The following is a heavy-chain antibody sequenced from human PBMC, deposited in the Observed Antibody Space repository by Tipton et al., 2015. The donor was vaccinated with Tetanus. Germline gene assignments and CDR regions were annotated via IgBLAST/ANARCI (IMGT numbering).Heavy chain of an antibody. D-gene: IGHD6-13*01. J-gene: IGHJ4*02. Sequence: LRLSCTVSGGSISSISWIRQPPGKGLEWIGNIFYSGSTSYNPSLKSRVTLSVDTSGNQFSLKLTCVTAADTAIYYCAKHGDTSRNYYFDYWGQGALVTVSS. CDR3: AKHGDTSRNYYFDY. V-gene: IGHV4-39*01. CDR1: GGSISSIS. CDR2: IFYSGST.